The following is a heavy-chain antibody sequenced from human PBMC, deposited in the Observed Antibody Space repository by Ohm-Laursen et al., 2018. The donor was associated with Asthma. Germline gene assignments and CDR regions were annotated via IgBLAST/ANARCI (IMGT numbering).Heavy chain of an antibody. CDR1: GGSISSGGYY. V-gene: IGHV4-31*03. J-gene: IGHJ6*02. D-gene: IGHD4-23*01. CDR2: IYYSGST. CDR3: ARAGGGNLYYYYGMDV. Sequence: SETLSLTCTVSGGSISSGGYYWSWIRQHPGKGLEWIGYIYYSGSTYYNPSLKSRVTISVDTSKNQFSLKLSSVTAADTAVYYCARAGGGNLYYYYGMDVWGQGTTVTVSS.